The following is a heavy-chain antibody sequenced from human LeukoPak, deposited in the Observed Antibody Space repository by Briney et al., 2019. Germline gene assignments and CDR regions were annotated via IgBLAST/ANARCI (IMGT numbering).Heavy chain of an antibody. CDR1: GDSISSSSYY. Sequence: PSETLSLTCTVSGDSISSSSYYWGWIRQPPGKGLEWIGSIYYGGSTYYNPSLKSRVTISVDTSKNQFSLRLSSVTAAETAVYYCAKGRSIDYFDNWGQGTLVTVSS. CDR2: IYYGGST. CDR3: AKGRSIDYFDN. D-gene: IGHD2-21*01. V-gene: IGHV4-39*01. J-gene: IGHJ4*02.